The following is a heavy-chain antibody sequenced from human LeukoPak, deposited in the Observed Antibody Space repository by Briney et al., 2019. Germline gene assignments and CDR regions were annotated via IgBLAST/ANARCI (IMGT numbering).Heavy chain of an antibody. J-gene: IGHJ5*02. Sequence: SETLSLTCTVSGVSINSRFWWTWVRQPPGKGLEWVGQSHHIGYPKYNPSLRGRVTISVDNSKNHFSLELNSVTAADTALYYCVSEKDYSHPNYFDTWGQGILVTVSS. CDR1: GVSINSRFW. CDR2: SHHIGYP. D-gene: IGHD4-11*01. CDR3: VSEKDYSHPNYFDT. V-gene: IGHV4-4*02.